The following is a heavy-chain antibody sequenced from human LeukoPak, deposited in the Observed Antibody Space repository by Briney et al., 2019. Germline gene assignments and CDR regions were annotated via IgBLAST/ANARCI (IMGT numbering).Heavy chain of an antibody. Sequence: TGGSLRLSCAASGFTFSNYWMSWVRQAPGKGLEWVANINPDGSEKYYVDSVKGRFTISRDNARNPLYLQMNSLRAEDTAVYYCVRELHCTSTSCYAKSWFDPWGQGTLVTVSS. CDR2: INPDGSEK. CDR1: GFTFSNYW. D-gene: IGHD2-2*01. V-gene: IGHV3-7*03. CDR3: VRELHCTSTSCYAKSWFDP. J-gene: IGHJ5*02.